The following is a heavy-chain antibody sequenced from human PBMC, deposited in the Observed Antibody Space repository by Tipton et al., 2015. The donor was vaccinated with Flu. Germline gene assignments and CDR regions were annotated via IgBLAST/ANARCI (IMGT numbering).Heavy chain of an antibody. CDR2: INSDGGVT. Sequence: SLRLSCAASGFPFSSYWMHWVRQAPGKGLEWVSRINSDGGVTKYADSVKGRFTISRDNAKNTLYLQMNSLGAEDTAVYYCARGYDILTDGGGYFDYWGQGTLVTVSS. J-gene: IGHJ4*02. V-gene: IGHV3-74*01. CDR1: GFPFSSYW. D-gene: IGHD3-9*01. CDR3: ARGYDILTDGGGYFDY.